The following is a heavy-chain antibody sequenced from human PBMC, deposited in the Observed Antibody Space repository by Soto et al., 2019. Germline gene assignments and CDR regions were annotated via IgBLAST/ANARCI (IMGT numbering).Heavy chain of an antibody. J-gene: IGHJ4*02. CDR3: ARGPITIFGVVIIRGRVDY. D-gene: IGHD3-3*01. CDR2: INHSGST. V-gene: IGHV4-34*01. CDR1: GGSFSGYY. Sequence: LSLTCAVYGGSFSGYYWSWIRQPPGKGLEWIGEINHSGSTNYNPSLKSRVTISVDTSKNQFSLKLSSVTAADTAVYYCARGPITIFGVVIIRGRVDYWGQGTLVTVSS.